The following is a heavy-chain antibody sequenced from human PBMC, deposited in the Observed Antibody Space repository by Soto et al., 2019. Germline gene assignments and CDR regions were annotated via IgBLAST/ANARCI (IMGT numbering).Heavy chain of an antibody. CDR3: AKEVSLGSTVGLGY. CDR2: ISGSGGST. CDR1: GFTFSIFA. J-gene: IGHJ4*02. D-gene: IGHD7-27*01. Sequence: GGSLRLSCAASGFTFSIFAMSWVRQSPGKGLEWVSTISGSGGSTYYADAVKGRFTISRDNSMGTLYLQMKSLRVEDTAIYYCAKEVSLGSTVGLGYWGQGALVTVSS. V-gene: IGHV3-23*01.